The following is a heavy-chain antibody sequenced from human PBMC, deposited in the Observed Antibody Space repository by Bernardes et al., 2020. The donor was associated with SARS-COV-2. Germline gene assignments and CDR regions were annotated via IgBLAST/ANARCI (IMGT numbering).Heavy chain of an antibody. V-gene: IGHV3-30*03. CDR1: GFTFSSYG. J-gene: IGHJ6*02. CDR2: ISYDGSNK. D-gene: IGHD3-3*01. CDR3: STIFGVPHIHGYYYGMDV. Sequence: GGSLRLSCAASGFTFSSYGMHWVRQAPGKGLEWVAVISYDGSNKYYADSVKGRFTISRDNSKNTLYLQMISLRAEDTAVYYCSTIFGVPHIHGYYYGMDVWGQVTTVTVSS.